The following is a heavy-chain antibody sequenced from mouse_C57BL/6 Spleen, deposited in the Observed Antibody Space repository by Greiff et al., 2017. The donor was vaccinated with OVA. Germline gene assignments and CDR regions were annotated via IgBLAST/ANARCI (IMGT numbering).Heavy chain of an antibody. V-gene: IGHV1-82*01. J-gene: IGHJ4*01. CDR2: IYPGDGDT. CDR3: AREGYGSSYYAMDY. D-gene: IGHD1-1*01. Sequence: VQRVESGPELVKPGASVKISCKASGYAFSSSWVNWVKQRPGKGLEWIGRIYPGDGDTNYNGKFKGKATLTADKSSSTAYMQLSSLTSEDSAVYFCAREGYGSSYYAMDYWGQGTSVTVSS. CDR1: GYAFSSSW.